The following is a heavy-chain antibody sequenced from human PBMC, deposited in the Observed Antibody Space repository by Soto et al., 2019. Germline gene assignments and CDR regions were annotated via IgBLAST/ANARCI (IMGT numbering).Heavy chain of an antibody. CDR3: AKRLGMGRAYYYYGMDV. CDR2: ISGSGGST. Sequence: EVQLLESAGGLVQPGGSLRLSCAASGFTFSSYAMSWVRQAPGKGLEWVSAISGSGGSTYYADSVKGRFTISRDNSKNTLYLQMNSLRAEDTAVYYCAKRLGMGRAYYYYGMDVWGQGTTVTVSS. V-gene: IGHV3-23*01. J-gene: IGHJ6*02. CDR1: GFTFSSYA. D-gene: IGHD7-27*01.